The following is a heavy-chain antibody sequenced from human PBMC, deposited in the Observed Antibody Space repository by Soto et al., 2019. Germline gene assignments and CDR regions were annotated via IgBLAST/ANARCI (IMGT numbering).Heavy chain of an antibody. Sequence: ASVKVSCKASGYTFTGYYMHWVRQAPGQGLEWMGWINPNSGGTNYAQKFQGWVTMTRDTSISTAYMELSRLRSDDTAVYYCAREKYYYDSSGYYPAFDYWGQGTLVTVSS. CDR2: INPNSGGT. CDR1: GYTFTGYY. CDR3: AREKYYYDSSGYYPAFDY. V-gene: IGHV1-2*04. D-gene: IGHD3-22*01. J-gene: IGHJ4*02.